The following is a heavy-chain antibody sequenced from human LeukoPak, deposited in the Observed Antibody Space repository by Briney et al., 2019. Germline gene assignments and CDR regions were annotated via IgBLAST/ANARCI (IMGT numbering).Heavy chain of an antibody. CDR3: TAGGYDSSGYRFDY. J-gene: IGHJ4*02. Sequence: PGGSLRLSCAASGFTFSNAWMSWVRQAPGKGLEWVGRIKSKTDGGTTDYAAPVKGRFTISRDDSKNTLYLQMNSLKTEDTAVYYCTAGGYDSSGYRFDYWGQGTLVTVPS. V-gene: IGHV3-15*01. CDR1: GFTFSNAW. CDR2: IKSKTDGGTT. D-gene: IGHD3-22*01.